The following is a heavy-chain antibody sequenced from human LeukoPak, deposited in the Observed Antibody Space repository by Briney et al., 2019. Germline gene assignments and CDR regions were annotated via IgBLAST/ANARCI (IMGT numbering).Heavy chain of an antibody. CDR2: IHYSGST. V-gene: IGHV4-59*01. D-gene: IGHD3-22*01. CDR3: ARGPYSYDSSGAFDI. J-gene: IGHJ3*02. CDR1: SGSISSYY. Sequence: SETLSLTCTVSSGSISSYYWSWIRQPPGKGLEWIGYIHYSGSTNYNPSLKSRVSISVGTSKNQFSLKLTSVTAADTAVYFCARGPYSYDSSGAFDIWGQGTMVTVSS.